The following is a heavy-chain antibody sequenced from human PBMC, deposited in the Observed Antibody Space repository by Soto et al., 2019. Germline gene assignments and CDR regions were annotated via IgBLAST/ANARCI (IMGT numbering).Heavy chain of an antibody. CDR3: AKGGSSWYPGAQYYFDL. J-gene: IGHJ4*02. V-gene: IGHV1-69*01. Sequence: QGQLVQSGAEVKKPGSSVKVSCKASGGTFSSYAISWVRQAPGQGLEWMGGIIPPFRRANYAQKFQGRVTITADESTSTAYVELSDLRSDDTAVYYCAKGGSSWYPGAQYYFDLWGQGTLVTVSS. CDR2: IIPPFRRA. CDR1: GGTFSSYA. D-gene: IGHD6-13*01.